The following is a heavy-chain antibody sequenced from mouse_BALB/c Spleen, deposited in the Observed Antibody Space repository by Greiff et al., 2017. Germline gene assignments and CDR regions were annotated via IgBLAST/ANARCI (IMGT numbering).Heavy chain of an antibody. CDR1: GFTFSSYA. CDR2: ISSGGST. J-gene: IGHJ4*01. CDR3: AREEGDVMDD. Sequence: DVMLVESGGGLVKPGGSLKLSCAASGFTFSSYAMSWVRQTPEKRLEWVASISSGGSTYYPDSVKGRFTISRDNARNILYLQMSSLRSEDTAMYYCAREEGDVMDDWGQGTSVTVSS. D-gene: IGHD2-13*01. V-gene: IGHV5-6-5*01.